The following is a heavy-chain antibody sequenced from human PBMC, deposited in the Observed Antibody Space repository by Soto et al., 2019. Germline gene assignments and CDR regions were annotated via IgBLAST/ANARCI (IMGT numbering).Heavy chain of an antibody. Sequence: QVQLVQSGAEVKKPGASVKVSCKASGYTFTIYGISWVRQAPGQGLEWMGWISGYNGTTDYAQNRPDRVTLTTDASTSSVYLELRSPRSDGTDVYYCARVDYYDSSGYYGYWGQGTLITVSS. CDR2: ISGYNGTT. CDR3: ARVDYYDSSGYYGY. J-gene: IGHJ4*02. V-gene: IGHV1-18*04. D-gene: IGHD3-22*01. CDR1: GYTFTIYG.